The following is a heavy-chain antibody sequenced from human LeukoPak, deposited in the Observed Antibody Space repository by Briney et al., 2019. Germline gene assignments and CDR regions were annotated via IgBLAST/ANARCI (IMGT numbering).Heavy chain of an antibody. CDR1: GGSLSSSSYY. D-gene: IGHD4-17*01. Sequence: SETLSLTCTVSGGSLSSSSYYWGWVRQPPGKGLEWIGSIYYSGSTYYNPSLKSRVTISVDTSKNQFSLKLSPVTAADTAVYYYARVDYGDYLNWFDPWGQGTLVTVSS. V-gene: IGHV4-39*01. CDR2: IYYSGST. CDR3: ARVDYGDYLNWFDP. J-gene: IGHJ5*02.